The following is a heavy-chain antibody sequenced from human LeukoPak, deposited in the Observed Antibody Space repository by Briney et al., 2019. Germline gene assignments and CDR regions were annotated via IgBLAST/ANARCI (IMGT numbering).Heavy chain of an antibody. J-gene: IGHJ4*02. D-gene: IGHD4-17*01. V-gene: IGHV4-4*07. CDR1: GGSISSYY. CDR2: FYTSGTT. Sequence: SETLSLTCTVFGGSISSYYWSWIRQPAGKGLEWIGRFYTSGTTNYNPSLKSRVTMSVDTSKNQFSLKLSSVTAADTAVYYCARQREFTVTTLGFDYWGQGTLVTVSS. CDR3: ARQREFTVTTLGFDY.